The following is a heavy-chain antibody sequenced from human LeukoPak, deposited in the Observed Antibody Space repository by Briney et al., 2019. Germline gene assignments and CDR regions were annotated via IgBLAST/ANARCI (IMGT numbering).Heavy chain of an antibody. CDR2: ISWDGGST. V-gene: IGHV3-43D*03. CDR1: GFTFDDYA. D-gene: IGHD6-19*01. CDR3: AKDGSSGWYGGFDP. J-gene: IGHJ5*02. Sequence: GGSLRLSFAASGFTFDDYAMHWVRQAPGKGLEWVSLISWDGGSTYYADSVKGRFTISRDNSKNSLYLQMNSLRPEDTALYYCAKDGSSGWYGGFDPWGQGTLVTVSS.